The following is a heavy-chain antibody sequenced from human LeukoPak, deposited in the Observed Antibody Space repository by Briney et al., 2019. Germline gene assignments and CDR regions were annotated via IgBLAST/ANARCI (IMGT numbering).Heavy chain of an antibody. Sequence: GGSLRLSCAASGFTFSSYGMHWVRQAPGKGLEWVAVISYDGSNKYYADSVKGRFTISSDNSKNTLYLQMNSLRAEDTAVYYCARGGGLDVWGQGATVTVSS. J-gene: IGHJ6*02. CDR3: ARGGGLDV. CDR2: ISYDGSNK. CDR1: GFTFSSYG. V-gene: IGHV3-30*03. D-gene: IGHD3-16*01.